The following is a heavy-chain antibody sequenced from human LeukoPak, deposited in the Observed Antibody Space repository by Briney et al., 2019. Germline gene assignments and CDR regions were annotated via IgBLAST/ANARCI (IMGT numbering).Heavy chain of an antibody. J-gene: IGHJ3*02. Sequence: SVKVSCKASGYTFTGYYLHWVRQAPGQGLEWMGGIIPIFGTANYAQKFQGRVTITTDESTSTAYMELSSLRSEDTAVYYCARDPSLYCGGDCYSSGDALDIWGQGTMVTVSS. D-gene: IGHD2-21*02. V-gene: IGHV1-69*05. CDR2: IIPIFGTA. CDR1: GYTFTGYY. CDR3: ARDPSLYCGGDCYSSGDALDI.